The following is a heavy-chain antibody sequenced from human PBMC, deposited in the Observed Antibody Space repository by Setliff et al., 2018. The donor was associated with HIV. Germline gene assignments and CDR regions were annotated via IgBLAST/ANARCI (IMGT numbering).Heavy chain of an antibody. CDR3: ARGFHYYYYYMDV. CDR1: GYTFTTYG. J-gene: IGHJ6*03. CDR2: ISGDNGNT. Sequence: ASVKVSCKTSGYTFTTYGISWVRQAPGQGLEWMGWISGDNGNTNYAQKFQGRVTVTTDTSTNTAYMKLRSLRSDDTAVYYCARGFHYYYYYMDVWGKGTTVTVSS. V-gene: IGHV1-18*01.